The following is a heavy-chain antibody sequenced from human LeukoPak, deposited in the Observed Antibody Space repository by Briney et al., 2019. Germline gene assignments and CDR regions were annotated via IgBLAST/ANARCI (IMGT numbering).Heavy chain of an antibody. J-gene: IGHJ4*02. V-gene: IGHV4-39*01. CDR3: ARHYDYFDY. CDR1: GFTFSSYA. D-gene: IGHD4-17*01. Sequence: PGGSLRLSCAASGFTFSSYAMSWVRQPPGKGLEWIGSIYYSGSTYYNPSLKSRVTISVDTSKNQFSLNLNSVTAADTAVYHCARHYDYFDYWGQGTLVTVSS. CDR2: IYYSGST.